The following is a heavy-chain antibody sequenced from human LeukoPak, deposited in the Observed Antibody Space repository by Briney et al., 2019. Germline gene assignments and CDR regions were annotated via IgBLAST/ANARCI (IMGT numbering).Heavy chain of an antibody. Sequence: SGGSLRLSCAASGFTVSSNYMSWVRQAPGKGLEWVSVIYSGGSTYYADSVKGRFTISRHNSKNTPYLQMNSLRAEDTAVYYCARADGDYGGKGRYYYYGMDVWGQGTTVTVSS. CDR3: ARADGDYGGKGRYYYYGMDV. CDR2: IYSGGST. V-gene: IGHV3-53*04. CDR1: GFTVSSNY. J-gene: IGHJ6*02. D-gene: IGHD4-23*01.